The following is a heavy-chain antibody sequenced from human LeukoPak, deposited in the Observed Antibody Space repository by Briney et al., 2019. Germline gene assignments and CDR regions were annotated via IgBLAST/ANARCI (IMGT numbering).Heavy chain of an antibody. Sequence: PSETLSLTCTVSGGSISGSSYYWGWIRQPPGKGLEWIGSIYYSGSTYYNPSLKSRVTISVDTSKNQFSLKLNSVTATDTAVYYCARRLASLFMFRSGYGLKGAFDIWGRGTMVTVSS. D-gene: IGHD3-22*01. J-gene: IGHJ3*02. CDR1: GGSISGSSYY. CDR3: ARRLASLFMFRSGYGLKGAFDI. V-gene: IGHV4-39*01. CDR2: IYYSGST.